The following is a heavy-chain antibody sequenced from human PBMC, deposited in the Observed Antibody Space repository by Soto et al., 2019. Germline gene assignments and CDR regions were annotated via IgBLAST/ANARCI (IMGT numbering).Heavy chain of an antibody. CDR1: GYAFTNYG. CDR2: ITVNSGNT. V-gene: IGHV1-18*04. Sequence: ASVKVSCKASGYAFTNYGISWVRQAPGQGLEWMGWITVNSGNTKYAQKIQGRVTMSTDTSTSTAYMELSSLRSEDTAVYYCARDPIYYGSGRPYGMDVWGQGTTVTVS. D-gene: IGHD3-10*01. CDR3: ARDPIYYGSGRPYGMDV. J-gene: IGHJ6*02.